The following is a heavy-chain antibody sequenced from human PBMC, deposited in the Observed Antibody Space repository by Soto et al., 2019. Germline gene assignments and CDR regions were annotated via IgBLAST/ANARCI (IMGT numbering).Heavy chain of an antibody. D-gene: IGHD3-22*01. J-gene: IGHJ5*02. V-gene: IGHV4-59*01. CDR1: GGSISSYY. Sequence: SETLSLTCTVSGGSISSYYWSWIRQPPGKGLEWIGYIYYSGSTNYNPSLKSRVTISVDPSKNQFSLTLSSVTAADTAVYSFARGRSTYYYDSSGSNWFDPWGQGTLVTVSS. CDR2: IYYSGST. CDR3: ARGRSTYYYDSSGSNWFDP.